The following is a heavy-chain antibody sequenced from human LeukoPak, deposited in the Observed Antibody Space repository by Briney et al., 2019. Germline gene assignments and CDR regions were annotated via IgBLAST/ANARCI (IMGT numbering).Heavy chain of an antibody. J-gene: IGHJ4*02. CDR3: AKNVDYSSRGADY. CDR2: ISGSGAST. CDR1: GFTFSTYV. V-gene: IGHV3-23*01. D-gene: IGHD6-19*01. Sequence: GGSLRLSCAASGFTFSTYVMNWFRQAPGKGLEWVSAISGSGASTYYADSVKGRFTISRDNSKNTLYLQMNSLRAEDTAVYYCAKNVDYSSRGADYWGQGTLVTVSS.